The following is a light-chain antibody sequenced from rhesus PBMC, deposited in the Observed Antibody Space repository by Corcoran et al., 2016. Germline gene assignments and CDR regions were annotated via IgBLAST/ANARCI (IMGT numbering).Light chain of an antibody. CDR1: QGITND. J-gene: IGKJ1*01. Sequence: DIQMTQSPSSLSASVGDRVTITCRASQGITNDLAWYQQKPGETPNLLIYEASSLQSGIPSRFSGSGSGTDFTLTISSLQSQDVATYYCQHYYSTPWTFGQGTKVEIK. V-gene: IGKV1-25*01. CDR3: QHYYSTPWT. CDR2: EAS.